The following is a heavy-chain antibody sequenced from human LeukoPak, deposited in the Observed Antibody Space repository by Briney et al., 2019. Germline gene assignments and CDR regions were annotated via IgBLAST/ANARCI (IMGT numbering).Heavy chain of an antibody. V-gene: IGHV3-7*01. CDR1: GFTFSSYW. J-gene: IGHJ4*02. D-gene: IGHD6-13*01. CDR2: IKQDGSEN. Sequence: GGSLRLSCAASGFTFSSYWMSWVRQAPGKGLEWVASIKQDGSENYYVDSVKGRFTISRDNAKDSLYLQMNSLRGEDTAVYYCASRGPTSSSWFDAWYFFDYWGQGTLVTVSS. CDR3: ASRGPTSSSWFDAWYFFDY.